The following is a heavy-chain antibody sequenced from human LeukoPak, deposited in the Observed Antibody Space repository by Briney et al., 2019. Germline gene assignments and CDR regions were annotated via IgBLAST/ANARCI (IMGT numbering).Heavy chain of an antibody. Sequence: GGSLRLSCAASGFTFSSYWMSWVRQAPGKRLEWVANIKQDGSEKYYVDSVKGRFTISRDNAKNSLYLHVDSLRVEDTAVYYCARWGGGFDYWGQGTLVTVSP. V-gene: IGHV3-7*04. CDR1: GFTFSSYW. CDR2: IKQDGSEK. J-gene: IGHJ4*02. CDR3: ARWGGGFDY. D-gene: IGHD3-16*01.